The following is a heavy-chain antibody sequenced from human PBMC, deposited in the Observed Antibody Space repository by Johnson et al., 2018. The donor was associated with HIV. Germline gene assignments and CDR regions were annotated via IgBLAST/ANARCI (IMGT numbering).Heavy chain of an antibody. J-gene: IGHJ3*02. CDR3: ARGLSSGYSGYAFDI. V-gene: IGHV3-30*14. D-gene: IGHD3-22*01. Sequence: QVQLVESGGGVVQPGRSLRLSCAASGFTFSSYAMHWVRQAPGKGLEWVAVISYDGSNKYYAGSVKGRFTISRENAKNSLYLQMNSLRAGDTAVYYCARGLSSGYSGYAFDIWGQGTMVTVSS. CDR2: ISYDGSNK. CDR1: GFTFSSYA.